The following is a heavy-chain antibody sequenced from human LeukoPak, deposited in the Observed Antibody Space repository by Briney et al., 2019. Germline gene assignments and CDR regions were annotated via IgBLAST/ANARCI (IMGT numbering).Heavy chain of an antibody. V-gene: IGHV3-23*01. Sequence: PGGSLRLSCAASGFTFSSYSMSWVRQAPGKGLEWVSGISGSGGSTYFADSVKGRFTISRDNSKNTLYLQMNSLIAEDTAVYYCAKRRGLELLYYYYMDVWGKGTTVTVSS. CDR2: ISGSGGST. D-gene: IGHD1-7*01. CDR1: GFTFSSYS. J-gene: IGHJ6*03. CDR3: AKRRGLELLYYYYMDV.